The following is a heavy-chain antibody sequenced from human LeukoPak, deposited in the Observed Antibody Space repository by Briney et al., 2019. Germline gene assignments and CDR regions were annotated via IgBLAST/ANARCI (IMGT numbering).Heavy chain of an antibody. Sequence: GASVKVSCKASGGTFSSYAISWVRQAPGQGLEWMGIINPSGGRTRYAQKFQGRVTMTRDTSTSTLYMELSSLRSEDTAVYYCAREAAAGTTSFDYWGQGTLVTVSS. CDR3: AREAAAGTTSFDY. CDR2: INPSGGRT. CDR1: GGTFSSYA. J-gene: IGHJ4*02. D-gene: IGHD6-13*01. V-gene: IGHV1-46*01.